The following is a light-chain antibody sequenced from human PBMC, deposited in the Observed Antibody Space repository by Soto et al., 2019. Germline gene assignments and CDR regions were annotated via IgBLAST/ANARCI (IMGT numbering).Light chain of an antibody. Sequence: QSALTQPASVSGSPGQSITISCTGTSSDVGAYNYVSWYQHHPGKATKLMIYEFTHLPSGVSNRFSGSKTGNTSSLTISGLQTEDEADYYCSSYMPPTTVVFGGGTKLTVL. CDR2: EFT. CDR3: SSYMPPTTVV. J-gene: IGLJ2*01. V-gene: IGLV2-14*01. CDR1: SSDVGAYNY.